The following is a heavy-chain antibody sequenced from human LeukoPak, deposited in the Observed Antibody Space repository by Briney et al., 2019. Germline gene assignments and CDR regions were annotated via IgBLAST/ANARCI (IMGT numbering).Heavy chain of an antibody. CDR2: ISGSGGST. CDR1: GFTFSSYT. V-gene: IGHV3-23*01. D-gene: IGHD6-19*01. J-gene: IGHJ5*02. CDR3: AKDGSGWYPENWFDP. Sequence: GGSLRLSCAASGFTFSSYTMSWVRQATGKGLEWVSAISGSGGSTYYADSVKGRFTISRDNSKNTLYLQMNSLRAEDTAVYYCAKDGSGWYPENWFDPWGQGTLFTVSS.